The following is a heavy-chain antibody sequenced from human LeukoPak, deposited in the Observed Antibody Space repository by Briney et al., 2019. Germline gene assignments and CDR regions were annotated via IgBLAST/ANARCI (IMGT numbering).Heavy chain of an antibody. J-gene: IGHJ6*02. V-gene: IGHV3-30*19. CDR2: IWSVGGAE. Sequence: PGGSLRLSCVASGFPFSSYGMHWVRQAPGKGLEWVAVIWSVGGAEYYADSVKGRFTISRDNSKNTLYLQMNSLRAEDTAVYYCARAGYCSSTSCYRDYYYYYGMDVWGQGTTVTVSS. D-gene: IGHD2-2*02. CDR1: GFPFSSYG. CDR3: ARAGYCSSTSCYRDYYYYYGMDV.